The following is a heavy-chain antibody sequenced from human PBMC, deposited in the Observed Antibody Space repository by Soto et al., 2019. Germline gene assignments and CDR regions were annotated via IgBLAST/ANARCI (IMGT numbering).Heavy chain of an antibody. Sequence: GGSLRLSCAASGFSFSTYGMHWVRQAPGKGLEWVAFISNDGSNKYYADSVKGRFTISRDNSKNTLYLQMNSLREDDTAVYYCARDPFDFYCDFDAAPPTGLYYRGQRYAVTVS. CDR1: GFSFSTYG. V-gene: IGHV3-30*03. J-gene: IGHJ1*01. CDR3: ARDPFDFYCDFDAAPPTGLYY. CDR2: ISNDGSNK. D-gene: IGHD3-9*01.